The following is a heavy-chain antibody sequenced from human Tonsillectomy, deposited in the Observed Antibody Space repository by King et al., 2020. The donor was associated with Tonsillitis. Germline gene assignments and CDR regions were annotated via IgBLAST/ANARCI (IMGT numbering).Heavy chain of an antibody. D-gene: IGHD2-2*01. CDR2: MNPNSGNT. CDR3: ARGVSSTSLYYFDY. CDR1: GYTFTSYD. Sequence: VQLVESGAEVKKPGASVKVSCKASGYTFTSYDINWVRQATGQGLEWMGWMNPNSGNTGYAQQFQGRVTMTRNTSISTAYMELSSLRSEDTAVYYCARGVSSTSLYYFDYWGQGTLVTVSS. V-gene: IGHV1-8*01. J-gene: IGHJ4*02.